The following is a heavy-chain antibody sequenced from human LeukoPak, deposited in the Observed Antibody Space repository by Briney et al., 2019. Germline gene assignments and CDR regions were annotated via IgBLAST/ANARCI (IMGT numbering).Heavy chain of an antibody. CDR2: IYYSGST. J-gene: IGHJ3*01. CDR1: GGSISSYY. V-gene: IGHV4-59*01. CDR3: ARQVGGAKDN. D-gene: IGHD3-10*01. Sequence: KPSETLSLTCTVSGGSISSYYWSWIRQPPGKGLEWIGYIYYSGSTNYNPSLKSRVTISVETSKNEFSLKLRSVTAADTAVYYCARQVGGAKDNWGQGTMVTVSS.